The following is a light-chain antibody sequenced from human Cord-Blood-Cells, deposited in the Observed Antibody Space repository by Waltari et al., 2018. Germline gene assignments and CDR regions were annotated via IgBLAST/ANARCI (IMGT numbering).Light chain of an antibody. CDR1: AGVVGGIT. CDR2: EVS. CDR3: CSYAGSWV. J-gene: IGLJ3*02. V-gene: IGLV2-23*02. Sequence: FALLQPAPVLGSLGRRIPSPGIEPAGVVGGITFVSWYQQNQGKAPNPMIYEVSKRPSGVSNRFSGSKSGNTASLTISGLQAEDEADYYCCSYAGSWVFGGGTKLTVL.